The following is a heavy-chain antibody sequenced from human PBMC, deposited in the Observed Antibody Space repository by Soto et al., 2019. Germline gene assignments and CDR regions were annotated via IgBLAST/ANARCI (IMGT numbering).Heavy chain of an antibody. CDR2: IYYSGST. J-gene: IGHJ3*02. D-gene: IGHD6-13*01. V-gene: IGHV4-39*01. CDR3: ARQAAAGQRAFDI. Sequence: ETLSLTCTVSGGSISSSSYYWGWIRQPPGKGLEWIGSIYYSGSTYYNPSLKSRVTISVDTSKNQFSLKLSSVTAADTAVYYCARQAAAGQRAFDIWGQGTMVTVSS. CDR1: GGSISSSSYY.